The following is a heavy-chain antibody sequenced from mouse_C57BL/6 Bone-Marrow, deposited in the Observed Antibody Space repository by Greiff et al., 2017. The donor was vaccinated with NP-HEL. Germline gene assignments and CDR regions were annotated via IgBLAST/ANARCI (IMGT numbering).Heavy chain of an antibody. CDR2: INYDGSST. Sequence: EVMLVESEGGLVQPGSSMKLSCTASGFTFSDYYMAWVRQVPEKGLEWVANINYDGSSTYYLDSLKGRFIISRDNAKNILYLQMSSLKSVDTATYYCSRHGTTVVDYAMDYWGQGTSVTASS. V-gene: IGHV5-16*01. J-gene: IGHJ4*01. CDR1: GFTFSDYY. CDR3: SRHGTTVVDYAMDY. D-gene: IGHD1-1*01.